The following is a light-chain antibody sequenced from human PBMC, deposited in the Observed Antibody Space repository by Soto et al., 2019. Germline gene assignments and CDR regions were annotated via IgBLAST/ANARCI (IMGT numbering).Light chain of an antibody. CDR3: QQYGNLPYS. Sequence: DVQVTQSPSSLSASVGDRVTITCQASQDISKYLNWYQEKPGRAPKLLIYDASNLETGVPSRFSGGGSGTYFTFTISSLQPEDIATYYCQQYGNLPYSFGQGTKLEMK. CDR1: QDISKY. J-gene: IGKJ2*03. CDR2: DAS. V-gene: IGKV1-33*01.